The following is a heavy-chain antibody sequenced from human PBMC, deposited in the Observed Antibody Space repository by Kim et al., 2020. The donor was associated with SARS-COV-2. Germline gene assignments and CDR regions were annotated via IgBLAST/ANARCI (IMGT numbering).Heavy chain of an antibody. CDR2: IKQDGSEK. CDR1: GFTFSSYW. J-gene: IGHJ6*02. Sequence: GGSLRLSCAASGFTFSSYWMSWVRQAPGKGLEWVANIKQDGSEKYYVDSVKGRLTISRDNAKNSLYLQMNSLRAEDTAVYFCARDPYYGSGSYYYYYYGMDVWGQGTTVTVSS. CDR3: ARDPYYGSGSYYYYYYGMDV. D-gene: IGHD3-10*01. V-gene: IGHV3-7*01.